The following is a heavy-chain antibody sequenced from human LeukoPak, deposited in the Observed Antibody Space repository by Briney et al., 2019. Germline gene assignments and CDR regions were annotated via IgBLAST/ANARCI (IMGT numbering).Heavy chain of an antibody. CDR2: IYYSGSI. Sequence: SETLSLTCTVSGASISSYYWSWIRQPPGKGLEWIGDIYYSGSIKYNPSLKSRVTMSVDTSKNQFSLKLSSVTAADTAVYYCARGGVVFDYWGQGTLVTVSS. J-gene: IGHJ4*02. V-gene: IGHV4-59*01. D-gene: IGHD3-10*01. CDR3: ARGGVVFDY. CDR1: GASISSYY.